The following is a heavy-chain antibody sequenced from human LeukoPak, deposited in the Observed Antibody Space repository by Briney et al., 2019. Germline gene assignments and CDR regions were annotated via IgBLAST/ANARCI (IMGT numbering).Heavy chain of an antibody. V-gene: IGHV3-30*02. D-gene: IGHD1-1*01. CDR1: GFIFNTYG. CDR2: IRYDGSNK. CDR3: ARGHDGYYYYYMDV. J-gene: IGHJ6*03. Sequence: GGSLRLSCAASGFIFNTYGMHWVRQAPGKGLEWVAFIRYDGSNKYYADSVKGRFTISRDNSKNTLYLQMNSLRAEDTAVYYCARGHDGYYYYYMDVWGKGTTVTVSS.